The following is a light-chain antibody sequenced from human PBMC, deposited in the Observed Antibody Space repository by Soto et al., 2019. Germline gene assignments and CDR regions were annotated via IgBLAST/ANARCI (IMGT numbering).Light chain of an antibody. J-gene: IGKJ1*01. V-gene: IGKV3-15*01. CDR3: QQYNSWPWT. Sequence: ETVLTQSPATLSVSPGERATLSCTASESIRSFLAWYQQKPGQAPRLLISGASTTSTDIPGRFRGSGSGTEFTLTISSLQSEDFEVYYWQQYNSWPWTFGQGTKVEIK. CDR2: GAS. CDR1: ESIRSF.